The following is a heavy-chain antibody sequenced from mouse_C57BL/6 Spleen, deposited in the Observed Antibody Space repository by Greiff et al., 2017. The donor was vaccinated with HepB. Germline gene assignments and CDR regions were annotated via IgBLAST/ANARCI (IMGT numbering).Heavy chain of an antibody. J-gene: IGHJ1*03. V-gene: IGHV1-82*01. CDR1: GYAFSSSW. Sequence: LQESGPELVKPGASVKISCKASGYAFSSSWMNWVKQRPGKGLEWIGRIYPGDGDTNYNGKFKGKATLTADKSSSTAYMQLSSLTSEDSAVYFCARYYYGSSYVYFDVWGTGTTVTVSS. CDR3: ARYYYGSSYVYFDV. CDR2: IYPGDGDT. D-gene: IGHD1-1*01.